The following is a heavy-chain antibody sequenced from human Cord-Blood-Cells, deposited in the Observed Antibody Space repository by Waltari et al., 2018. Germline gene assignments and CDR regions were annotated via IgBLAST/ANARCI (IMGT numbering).Heavy chain of an antibody. V-gene: IGHV3-7*01. J-gene: IGHJ4*02. Sequence: EVQLVESGGGLVQPGGSLRLSCAASGFTFSSYWMSWVRQAPGKGLGWVANIKQDGSEKYYVDSVKGRFTIYRDNAKNSLYLQMNSLRAEDTAVYYCAREDSSSYLDFDYWGQGTLVTVSS. CDR3: AREDSSSYLDFDY. CDR1: GFTFSSYW. D-gene: IGHD6-13*01. CDR2: IKQDGSEK.